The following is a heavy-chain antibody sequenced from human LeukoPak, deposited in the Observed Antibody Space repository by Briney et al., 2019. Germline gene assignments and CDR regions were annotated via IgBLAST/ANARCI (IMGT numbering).Heavy chain of an antibody. V-gene: IGHV1-18*01. CDR1: GYTFTSYG. Sequence: ASVKVSCKASGYTFTSYGISWVRQAPGQGLEWMGWISAYNGNTNYAQKLQGRVTMTTDTSTSTAYMELRSLRSEDTAVYYCARIGYYYGSGSYYSPWGQGTLVTVSS. D-gene: IGHD3-10*01. CDR3: ARIGYYYGSGSYYSP. J-gene: IGHJ5*02. CDR2: ISAYNGNT.